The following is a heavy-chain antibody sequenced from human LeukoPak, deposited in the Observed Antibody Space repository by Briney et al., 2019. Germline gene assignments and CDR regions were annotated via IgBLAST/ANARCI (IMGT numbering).Heavy chain of an antibody. D-gene: IGHD2-2*01. Sequence: GGSLRLSCAASGFTFNTYTMNWVRQAPGRGLEWVPLICFSGTTYYTDSAKGRFTISRDDSKNTVSLQMNSLRAEDTAMYYCARRYCSSTTCYFFDQWGRGTLVTVSS. CDR1: GFTFNTYT. V-gene: IGHV3-53*01. J-gene: IGHJ4*01. CDR3: ARRYCSSTTCYFFDQ. CDR2: ICFSGTT.